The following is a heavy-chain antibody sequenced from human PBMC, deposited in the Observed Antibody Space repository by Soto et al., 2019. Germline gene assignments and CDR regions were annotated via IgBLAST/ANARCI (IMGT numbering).Heavy chain of an antibody. D-gene: IGHD6-19*01. V-gene: IGHV4-59*01. CDR3: ARGGVAGTTYT. CDR2: IYYSGST. CDR1: GGSISSYY. Sequence: SETLSLTCTVSGGSISSYYWSWIRQPPGKGLEWIGYIYYSGSTNYSPSLKSRVTISVDTSKNQFSLKLSSVTAADTAVYYCARGGVAGTTYTWGQGTLVTVSS. J-gene: IGHJ5*02.